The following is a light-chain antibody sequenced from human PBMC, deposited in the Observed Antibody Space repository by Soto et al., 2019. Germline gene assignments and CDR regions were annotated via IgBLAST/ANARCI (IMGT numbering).Light chain of an antibody. Sequence: EIVLTQSPASLSLSPGERATLSCRASQSVDSYLDWYQQKPGQAPRLLIFGASNRATGIPGRFSGSGSGTDFTLTINSLEPEDFAVYYCQRRSSWPITFGQGTRLEIK. CDR2: GAS. CDR1: QSVDSY. J-gene: IGKJ5*01. CDR3: QRRSSWPIT. V-gene: IGKV3-11*01.